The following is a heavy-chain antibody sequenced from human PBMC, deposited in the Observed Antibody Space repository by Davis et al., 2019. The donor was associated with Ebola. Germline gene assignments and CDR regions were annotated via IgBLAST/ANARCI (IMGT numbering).Heavy chain of an antibody. CDR2: ISAYNGNT. V-gene: IGHV1-18*01. CDR1: GYTFTSYG. Sequence: AASVKVSCKASGYTFTSYGISWVRQAPGQGLEWMGWISAYNGNTNYAQKFQGRVTMTRDTSISTAYMELSRLRSDDTAVYYCARGGPDIVLMVYAIPSFDYWGQGTLVTVSS. CDR3: ARGGPDIVLMVYAIPSFDY. D-gene: IGHD2-8*01. J-gene: IGHJ4*02.